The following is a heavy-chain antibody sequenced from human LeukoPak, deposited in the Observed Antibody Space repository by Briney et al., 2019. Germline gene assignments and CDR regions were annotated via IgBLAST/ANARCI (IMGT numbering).Heavy chain of an antibody. CDR2: INHSGST. V-gene: IGHV4-34*01. CDR1: GGSFSNYY. CDR3: ARVGGITMVRGVIGY. J-gene: IGHJ4*02. Sequence: SETLSLTCAVYGGSFSNYYWSWIRQPPGKGLEWIGEINHSGSTSSNPSLKSRVTISVDTSKNQFSLKLSSVTAADTAVYYCARVGGITMVRGVIGYWGQGTLVTVSS. D-gene: IGHD3-10*01.